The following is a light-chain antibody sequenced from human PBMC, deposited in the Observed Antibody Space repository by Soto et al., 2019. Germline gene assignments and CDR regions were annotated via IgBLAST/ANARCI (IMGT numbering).Light chain of an antibody. CDR2: AAS. CDR3: QQLNSYPIT. Sequence: DIQLTQSPSTLSASVGDRVTITCRASQGISSYLAWYQQKPGKAPKLLIYAASTLQSGVPSRFSGSGSGTEFTLTISSLQPEDFATYYCQQLNSYPITFCEGTRLGIK. V-gene: IGKV1-9*01. J-gene: IGKJ5*01. CDR1: QGISSY.